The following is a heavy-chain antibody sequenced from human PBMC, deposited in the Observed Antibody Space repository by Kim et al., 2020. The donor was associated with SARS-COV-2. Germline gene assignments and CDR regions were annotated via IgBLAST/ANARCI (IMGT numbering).Heavy chain of an antibody. D-gene: IGHD3-16*01. J-gene: IGHJ4*02. CDR2: IKSKTDGGTT. CDR3: TTDPRMAPAYDY. V-gene: IGHV3-15*01. CDR1: GFTFSNAW. Sequence: GGSLRLSCAASGFTFSNAWMSWVRQAPGKGLEWVGRIKSKTDGGTTDYAAPVKGRFTISRDDSKNTLYLQMNSLKTEDTAVYYCTTDPRMAPAYDYWGQGTLVTVSS.